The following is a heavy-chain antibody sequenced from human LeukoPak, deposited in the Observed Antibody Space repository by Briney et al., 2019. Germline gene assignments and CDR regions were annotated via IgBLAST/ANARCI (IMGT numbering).Heavy chain of an antibody. D-gene: IGHD3-3*01. J-gene: IGHJ3*02. CDR3: AREPPRDYYDFWSGYDAFDI. V-gene: IGHV1-69*05. CDR2: IIPIFGTA. CDR1: GGTFSSYA. Sequence: ASVKVSCKASGGTFSSYAISWVRQAPGQGLEWMGGIIPIFGTANYVQKFQGRVTITTDESTSTAYMELSSLRSEDTAVYYCAREPPRDYYDFWSGYDAFDIWGQGTMVTVSS.